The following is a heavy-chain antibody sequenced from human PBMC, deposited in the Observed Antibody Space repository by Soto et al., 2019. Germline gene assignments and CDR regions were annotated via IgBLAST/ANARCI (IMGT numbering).Heavy chain of an antibody. Sequence: QVQLVQSGAEVKKPGSSVKVSCKASGGTFSSYAISWVRQAPGQGLEWMGGIIPIFGTANYAQKFQGRVTITADESTSTAYMELSSLRTEDTAVYYCARGIWSGYYTVTYYYYYGMDVWGQGTTVTVSS. J-gene: IGHJ6*02. CDR2: IIPIFGTA. V-gene: IGHV1-69*01. CDR1: GGTFSSYA. CDR3: ARGIWSGYYTVTYYYYYGMDV. D-gene: IGHD3-3*01.